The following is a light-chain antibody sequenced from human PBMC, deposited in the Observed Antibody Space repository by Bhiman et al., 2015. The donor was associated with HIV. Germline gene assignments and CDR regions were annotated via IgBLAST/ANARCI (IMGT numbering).Light chain of an antibody. Sequence: STELTQDPAVSVALGQTVRITCQGDSLRNSYVSWYQKKPGQAPVVVLYGEDNRASGIPDRFSGSRSGNTASLTITGAQAEDEAGYYCFSRDSTPHHWVFGGGTRLSVL. V-gene: IGLV3-19*01. CDR1: SLRNSY. CDR3: FSRDSTPHHWV. J-gene: IGLJ3*02. CDR2: GED.